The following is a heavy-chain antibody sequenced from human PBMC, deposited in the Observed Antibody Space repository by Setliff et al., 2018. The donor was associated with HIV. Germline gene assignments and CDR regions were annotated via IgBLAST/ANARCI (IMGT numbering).Heavy chain of an antibody. J-gene: IGHJ4*02. Sequence: SETLSLTCTVSGDSISSYSWSWIRQPPGKGLEWIGHIYYSGRTNYNPSLKSRVTISVDTSKNQFYLKLSSVTAADTAVYYCARDVGSHYDSREYYFDYWGQGTLVTVSS. D-gene: IGHD3-22*01. CDR2: IYYSGRT. V-gene: IGHV4-59*01. CDR1: GDSISSYS. CDR3: ARDVGSHYDSREYYFDY.